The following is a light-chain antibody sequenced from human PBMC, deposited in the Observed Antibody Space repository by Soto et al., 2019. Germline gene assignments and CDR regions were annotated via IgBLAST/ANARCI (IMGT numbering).Light chain of an antibody. V-gene: IGKV3-15*01. CDR3: QQYNNWPPYT. CDR1: QSVGSG. J-gene: IGKJ2*01. CDR2: GAS. Sequence: DIVLTQSPGTLSLSPGERATLSCRASQSVGSGLSWYQQKPDQAPRLLIYGASTRATGIPDRFSGSGSGTEFTLTIYSLQAEDSAVYYCQQYNNWPPYTFGQGTKVDIK.